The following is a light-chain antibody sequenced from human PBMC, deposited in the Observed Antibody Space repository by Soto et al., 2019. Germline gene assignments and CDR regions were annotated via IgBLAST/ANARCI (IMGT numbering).Light chain of an antibody. Sequence: IQMTQSPSTLSASVGDRVTITCRASQSIGNLLAWYQQKPGKAPELLIYHASALEGGVPARFRGSGSGTEFTLTISSLQPDDLATHYCQQYDDYWSFGQGTKVEIK. V-gene: IGKV1-5*01. CDR2: HAS. CDR1: QSIGNL. CDR3: QQYDDYWS. J-gene: IGKJ1*01.